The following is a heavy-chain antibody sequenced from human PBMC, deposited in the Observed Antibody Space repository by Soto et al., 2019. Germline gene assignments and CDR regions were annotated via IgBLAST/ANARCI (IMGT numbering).Heavy chain of an antibody. J-gene: IGHJ5*02. V-gene: IGHV5-51*01. Sequence: GESLKISCRTSGYKFTSSRIAWVRQKPGKGLEWMGIIFPSDSDTRYSPSFQGQVTISADRSTSTVFLQWASLKASDTAVYFCARTDKSGYFNWFDPWGQGTLVSVSS. CDR3: ARTDKSGYFNWFDP. CDR2: IFPSDSDT. CDR1: GYKFTSSR. D-gene: IGHD3-22*01.